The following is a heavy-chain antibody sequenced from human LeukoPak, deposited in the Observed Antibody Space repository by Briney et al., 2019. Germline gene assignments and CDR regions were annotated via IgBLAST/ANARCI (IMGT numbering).Heavy chain of an antibody. J-gene: IGHJ4*02. D-gene: IGHD2-15*01. CDR2: IRGAGFTT. CDR1: GFTFFTNT. CDR3: AKEYYYIDY. V-gene: IGHV3-23*01. Sequence: PGGSLRLSCAASGFTFFTNTMSWVRQAPGKGLEWVSAIRGAGFTTYHADSVKGRFTISRDNSRNTVFLQMDSLGAEDTAIYYCAKEYYYIDYWGQGTLVTVSS.